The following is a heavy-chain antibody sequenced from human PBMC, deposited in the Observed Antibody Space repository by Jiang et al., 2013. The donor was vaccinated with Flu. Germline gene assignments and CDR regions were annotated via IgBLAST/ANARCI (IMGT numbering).Heavy chain of an antibody. V-gene: IGHV1-46*01. Sequence: SGAEVKKPGASVKVSCEASGYTFTGHYMHWVRQAPGQGLEWMGIINPSGGSTSYAQKFQGRVTMTRDTSTSTVYMELSSLRSEDTAVYYCARALDYGDAFDIWGQGTMVTVSS. CDR3: ARALDYGDAFDI. CDR2: INPSGGST. CDR1: GYTFTGHY. D-gene: IGHD4-17*01. J-gene: IGHJ3*02.